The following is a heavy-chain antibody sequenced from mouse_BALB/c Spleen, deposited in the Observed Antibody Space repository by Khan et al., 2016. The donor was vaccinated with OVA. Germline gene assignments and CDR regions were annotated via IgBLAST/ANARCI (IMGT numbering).Heavy chain of an antibody. D-gene: IGHD4-1*01. CDR3: ARGNWQSYYFDY. Sequence: EVELVESGPELVKPGASVKMSCKSSGYIFTNYVLHWVKQKPGQGLEWIGYINPYNGGTKYNEKFKGKATLASDKSSITAYMELSSLTSEVSAVYYCARGNWQSYYFDYWGQGTTLTLSS. J-gene: IGHJ2*01. CDR2: INPYNGGT. V-gene: IGHV1S136*01. CDR1: GYIFTNYV.